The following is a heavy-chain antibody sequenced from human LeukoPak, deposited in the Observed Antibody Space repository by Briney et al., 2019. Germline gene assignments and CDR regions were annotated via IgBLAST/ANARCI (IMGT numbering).Heavy chain of an antibody. CDR3: ARTIGSGPLGHFDY. Sequence: GGSLRLSCVASAFTFTNSYMSWIRQAPGKGLEWVSYISSSASTIFYADSVKGRFTTSRDNAKDSLYLEMNSLRAEDTAAYYCARTIGSGPLGHFDYWGQGTLVTVSS. CDR2: ISSSASTI. CDR1: AFTFTNSY. V-gene: IGHV3-11*01. J-gene: IGHJ4*02. D-gene: IGHD3-3*01.